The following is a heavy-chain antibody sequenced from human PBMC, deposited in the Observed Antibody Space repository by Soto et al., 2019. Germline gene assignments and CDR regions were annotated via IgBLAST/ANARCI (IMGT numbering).Heavy chain of an antibody. V-gene: IGHV4-34*01. CDR2: INQSGST. J-gene: IGHJ6*02. CDR3: AAADWGHNFHYVMDV. D-gene: IGHD7-27*01. CDR1: GGSFSGYY. Sequence: PSETLSLTCAVYGGSFSGYYWSWIRQPPGKGLEWIGEINQSGSTNYKSSLKSRVTISVDTSKNQFSLKLSSVTAADTAVYYCAAADWGHNFHYVMDVCAQGTTVTVSS.